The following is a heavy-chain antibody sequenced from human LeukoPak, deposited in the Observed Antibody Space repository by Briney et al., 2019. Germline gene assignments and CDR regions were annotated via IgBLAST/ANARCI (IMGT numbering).Heavy chain of an antibody. CDR1: GYTFTSYY. V-gene: IGHV1-46*01. J-gene: IGHJ4*02. CDR2: INPSGGST. D-gene: IGHD3-22*01. Sequence: ASVKVSCKASGYTFTSYYIHWVRRAPGQGLEWMGIINPSGGSTSYAQKFQGRVTMTRDTSTSTVYMELRSLRSEDTAVYYCARDADDSSGYSNFDYWGQGTLVTVSS. CDR3: ARDADDSSGYSNFDY.